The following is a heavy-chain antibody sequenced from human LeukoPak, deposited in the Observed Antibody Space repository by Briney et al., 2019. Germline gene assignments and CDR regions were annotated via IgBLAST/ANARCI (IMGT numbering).Heavy chain of an antibody. Sequence: GGSLRLSCAASGFTFSNHGMHWVRQAPGKGLERVAVISYDGVHKYYADSVKGRFTISRDNSENTLYLQMNSLRAEDTAVYYCAKDSNSAFDYYYNGMDVWGQGTTVTVSS. CDR3: AKDSNSAFDYYYNGMDV. V-gene: IGHV3-30*18. CDR1: GFTFSNHG. D-gene: IGHD4-23*01. J-gene: IGHJ6*02. CDR2: ISYDGVHK.